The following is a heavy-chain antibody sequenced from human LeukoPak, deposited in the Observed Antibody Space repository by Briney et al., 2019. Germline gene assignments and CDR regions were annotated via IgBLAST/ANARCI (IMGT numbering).Heavy chain of an antibody. V-gene: IGHV1-69*05. J-gene: IGHJ6*03. CDR1: GGTFSSYA. CDR3: ARESMNSWYSLHYYYMDV. D-gene: IGHD6-13*01. CDR2: IIPIFGTA. Sequence: ASVKVSCKASGGTFSSYAISWVRQAPGQGLEWMGRIIPIFGTANYAQKFQGRVTITTDESTSTAYMELSSLRSEDTAVYYCARESMNSWYSLHYYYMDVWGKGTMVTVSS.